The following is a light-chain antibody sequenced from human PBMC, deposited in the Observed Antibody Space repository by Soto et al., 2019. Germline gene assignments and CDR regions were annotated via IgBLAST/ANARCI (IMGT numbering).Light chain of an antibody. J-gene: IGKJ2*01. CDR2: AAS. V-gene: IGKV1-16*02. CDR1: QGIDNY. CDR3: QQYNIYPYT. Sequence: DIQMTQSPSSLSASVGDRVTITCRASQGIDNYLAWFQQKPGKAPKSLIYAASILQSGVPSKFSGSGSGTDFTLTISSLQPEDFATYYCQQYNIYPYTFGQGTKLEIK.